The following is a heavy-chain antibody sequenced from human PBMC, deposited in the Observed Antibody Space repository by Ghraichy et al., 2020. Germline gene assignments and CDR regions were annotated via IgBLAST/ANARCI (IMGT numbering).Heavy chain of an antibody. J-gene: IGHJ3*02. D-gene: IGHD3-10*01. CDR1: GGSISSSSYY. CDR2: IYYSGST. CDR3: ARRYGSGSYYTPDHAFDI. Sequence: LSLTCTVSGGSISSSSYYWGWIRQPPGKGLEWIGSIYYSGSTYYNPSLKSRETISVDTSKNQFSLKLSSVTAADTAVYYCARRYGSGSYYTPDHAFDIWGQGTMVTVSS. V-gene: IGHV4-39*01.